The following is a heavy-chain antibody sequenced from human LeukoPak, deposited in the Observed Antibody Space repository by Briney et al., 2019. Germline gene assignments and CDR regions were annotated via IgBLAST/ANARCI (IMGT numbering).Heavy chain of an antibody. Sequence: SETLSLTCTVSGGSISSSSYYWGWIRQPPGKGLEWIGSIYYSGSTYYNPSLKSRVTISVDTSKNQFSLNLSSVTAADTAVYYCARRAVAGIRDAYDIWGQGTMVTVSS. V-gene: IGHV4-39*07. CDR1: GGSISSSSYY. CDR3: ARRAVAGIRDAYDI. D-gene: IGHD6-19*01. J-gene: IGHJ3*02. CDR2: IYYSGST.